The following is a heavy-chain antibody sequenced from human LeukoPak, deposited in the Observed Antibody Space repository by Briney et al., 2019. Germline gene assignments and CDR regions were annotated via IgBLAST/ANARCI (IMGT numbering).Heavy chain of an antibody. CDR3: ARTYHDILTGPAED. Sequence: PSEALSLTCAVYGGSFSGYYWSWIRQPPGKGLEWIGEINHSGSTNYNPSLKSRVTISVDTSKIQFSLKLSSVTAADTAVYYCARTYHDILTGPAEDWGQGTLVTVSS. CDR1: GGSFSGYY. V-gene: IGHV4-34*01. J-gene: IGHJ4*02. D-gene: IGHD3-9*01. CDR2: INHSGST.